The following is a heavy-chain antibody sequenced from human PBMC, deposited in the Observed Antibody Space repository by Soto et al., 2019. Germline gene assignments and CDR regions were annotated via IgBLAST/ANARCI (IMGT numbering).Heavy chain of an antibody. V-gene: IGHV4-31*03. J-gene: IGHJ4*02. D-gene: IGHD3-9*01. Sequence: PSETLSLTCTVSGGSISSGGYYWSWIRQHPGKGLEWIGYIYYSGSTYYNPSLKSRVTISVDTSKNQFSLKLSSVTAADTAVYYRARDSRMYYDILTAWSQGTLVTVSS. CDR1: GGSISSGGYY. CDR3: ARDSRMYYDILTA. CDR2: IYYSGST.